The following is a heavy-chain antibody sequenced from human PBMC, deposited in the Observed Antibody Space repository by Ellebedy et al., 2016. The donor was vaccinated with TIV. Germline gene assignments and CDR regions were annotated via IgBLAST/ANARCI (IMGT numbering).Heavy chain of an antibody. CDR3: ARGQWLGRAYYFDS. J-gene: IGHJ4*02. D-gene: IGHD6-19*01. CDR2: IKQDGSEK. Sequence: GGSLRLSCAASGFTFSNYWMSWVRQAPGKGLEWVANIKQDGSEKYYVDSVKGRFSISRDNTKNSLYLQMNSLTDEDTAVYYCARGQWLGRAYYFDSWGQGTLVTVSS. V-gene: IGHV3-7*01. CDR1: GFTFSNYW.